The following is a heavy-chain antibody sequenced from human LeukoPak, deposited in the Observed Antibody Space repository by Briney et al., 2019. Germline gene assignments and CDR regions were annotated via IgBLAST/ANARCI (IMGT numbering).Heavy chain of an antibody. CDR2: IYYSGST. V-gene: IGHV4-59*08. Sequence: SETLSLTCTVSGGSISSYYWSWIRQPPGKGLEWIGYIYYSGSTNYNPSLKSRVTISVDTSKNQFSLKLSSVTAADTAMYYCARAARYYYDSSGYVDYWGQGTLVTVSS. CDR1: GGSISSYY. CDR3: ARAARYYYDSSGYVDY. D-gene: IGHD3-22*01. J-gene: IGHJ4*02.